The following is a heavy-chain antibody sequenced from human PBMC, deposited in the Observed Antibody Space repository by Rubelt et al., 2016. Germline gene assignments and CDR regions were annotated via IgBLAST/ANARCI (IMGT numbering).Heavy chain of an antibody. V-gene: IGHV4-4*02. CDR2: IYYSGTT. J-gene: IGHJ3*02. CDR1: GGSFSSSNW. D-gene: IGHD2/OR15-2a*01. CDR3: ATTYRTTSYGAFDI. Sequence: VQLQESGPGLVKPSGTLSLTCAVSGGSFSSSNWWSWVRQPPGKGLEWIGEIYYSGTTNYNPSLKSRVTISVDKSKNQFSLKLSSVTAANTAVYYCATTYRTTSYGAFDIWGQGTTVIVSS.